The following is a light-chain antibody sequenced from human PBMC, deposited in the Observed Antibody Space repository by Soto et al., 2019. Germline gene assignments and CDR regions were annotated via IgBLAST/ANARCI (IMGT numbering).Light chain of an antibody. J-gene: IGLJ1*01. CDR2: DVT. CDR3: SSFTDGNNSV. Sequence: QSALTQSPSASGSPGQSVTISCTGTSSDIGGYNSVSWYQQHPGKAPKVMIYDVTKRPSGVPDRFSGSKSGNTASLTVSALQAQDEADYYCSSFTDGNNSVFGPGPTVTVL. V-gene: IGLV2-8*01. CDR1: SSDIGGYNS.